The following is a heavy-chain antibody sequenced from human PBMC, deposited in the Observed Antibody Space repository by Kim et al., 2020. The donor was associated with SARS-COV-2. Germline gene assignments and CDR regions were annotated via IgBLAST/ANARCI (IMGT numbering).Heavy chain of an antibody. CDR1: GFTFSSYA. J-gene: IGHJ4*02. V-gene: IGHV3-23*01. CDR2: ISGSGGST. D-gene: IGHD6-19*01. Sequence: GSLRLSCAASGFTFSSYAMSWVRQAPGKGLEWVSTISGSGGSTDYADSVKGRFTISRDNFKNTLYLQMNSLRAEDTGVYYCAKAIAVAGMCFDYWGQGTLVTVSS. CDR3: AKAIAVAGMCFDY.